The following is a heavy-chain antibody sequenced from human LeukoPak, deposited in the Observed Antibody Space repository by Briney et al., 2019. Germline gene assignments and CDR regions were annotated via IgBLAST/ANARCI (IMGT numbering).Heavy chain of an antibody. CDR3: ARQKYCSSTSCPLGI. J-gene: IGHJ3*02. D-gene: IGHD2-2*01. V-gene: IGHV1-18*01. Sequence: GASVKVSCKASGYTFTSYGISWVRQAPGQGLEWMGWISAYNGNTNYAQKLQGRVTITADKSTSTAYMELSSLRSEDTAVYYCARQKYCSSTSCPLGIWGQGTMVTVSS. CDR1: GYTFTSYG. CDR2: ISAYNGNT.